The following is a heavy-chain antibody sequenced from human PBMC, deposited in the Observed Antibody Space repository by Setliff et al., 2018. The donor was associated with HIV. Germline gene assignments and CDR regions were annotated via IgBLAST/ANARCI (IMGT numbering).Heavy chain of an antibody. Sequence: SETLSLTCAVYGGSFSGYYWSWIRQSPGKGLEWIGEINHSGSTKYNPSLKSRATISVDTSKNQFSLRLSSVTAADTAVYYCIIAYSSGWLAPMGFDSWGQGTLVTVSS. CDR2: INHSGST. CDR3: IIAYSSGWLAPMGFDS. V-gene: IGHV4-34*01. CDR1: GGSFSGYY. J-gene: IGHJ4*02. D-gene: IGHD6-19*01.